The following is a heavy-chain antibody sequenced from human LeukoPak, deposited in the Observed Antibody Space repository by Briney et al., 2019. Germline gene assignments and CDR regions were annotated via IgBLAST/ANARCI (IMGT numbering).Heavy chain of an antibody. CDR3: ARAAGATTFDY. CDR2: IYTSGST. CDR1: GGSISSYY. J-gene: IGHJ4*02. V-gene: IGHV4-4*09. Sequence: SETLSLTCTVSGGSISSYYWSWIRQPPGKGLEWIGYIYTSGSTNYNPSLKSRVTISVDTSKNQFSLKLCSVTAADTAVYYCARAAGATTFDYWGQGTPVTVSS. D-gene: IGHD1-26*01.